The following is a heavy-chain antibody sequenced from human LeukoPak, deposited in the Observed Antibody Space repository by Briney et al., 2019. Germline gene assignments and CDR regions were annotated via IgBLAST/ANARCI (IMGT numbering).Heavy chain of an antibody. J-gene: IGHJ4*02. Sequence: SETLSLTCTVSDYSISSDYYWGWIRQPPGKGLEWIGSIYHSGSIYYNPFLKSRVTISEDTSKNQFSLKLSSVTAADTAVYYCASCAARTASDYWGQGTLVTVSS. CDR1: DYSISSDYY. CDR2: IYHSGSI. D-gene: IGHD1-14*01. V-gene: IGHV4-38-2*02. CDR3: ASCAARTASDY.